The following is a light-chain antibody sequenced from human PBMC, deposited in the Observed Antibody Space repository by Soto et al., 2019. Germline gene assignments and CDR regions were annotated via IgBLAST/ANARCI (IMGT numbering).Light chain of an antibody. CDR3: QQYGSSPRLT. V-gene: IGKV3-20*01. CDR2: GGF. J-gene: IGKJ4*01. CDR1: QSVSSSY. Sequence: ENVLTQSPGILYLYPGERGTLSCRASQSVSSSYLAWYQQKPGQAPRLLIYGGFSRATGIPDRFSGSGSGTDFTLTISSLEPEDFAVYYCQQYGSSPRLTFGGGTKVDIK.